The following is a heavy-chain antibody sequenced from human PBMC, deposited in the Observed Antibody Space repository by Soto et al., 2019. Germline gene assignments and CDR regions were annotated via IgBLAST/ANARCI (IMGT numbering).Heavy chain of an antibody. CDR2: INHSGST. CDR1: GGSFSGYY. D-gene: IGHD3-3*01. V-gene: IGHV4-34*01. CDR3: ARGRRGLRLSQNWFYP. J-gene: IGHJ5*02. Sequence: QVQLQQWGAGLLKPSETLSLTCAVYGGSFSGYYWSWIRQPPGKGLEWIGEINHSGSTNYNPSLKSRVTISVDTSKNQFSLKLSSVTAADTAVYYCARGRRGLRLSQNWFYPWGQGTLVTVSS.